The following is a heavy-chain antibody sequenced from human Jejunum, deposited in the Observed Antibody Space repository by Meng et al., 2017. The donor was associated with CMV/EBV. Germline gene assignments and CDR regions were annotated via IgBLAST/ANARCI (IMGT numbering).Heavy chain of an antibody. J-gene: IGHJ6*02. V-gene: IGHV3-23*01. CDR2: ISGSGGDT. CDR3: SKNLKGGYCTSTSCFLLAMDV. D-gene: IGHD2-2*01. Sequence: INWVRQAPGKGPEWVARISGSGGDTYYADSVKGRFTVSRDNTKNMVYLQMNSLRGDDTSVYYCSKNLKGGYCTSTSCFLLAMDVWGQGTTVTVSS.